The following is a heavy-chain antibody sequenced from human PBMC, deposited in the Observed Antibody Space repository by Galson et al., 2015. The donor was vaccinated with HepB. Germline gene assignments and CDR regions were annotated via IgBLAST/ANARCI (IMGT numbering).Heavy chain of an antibody. D-gene: IGHD6-19*01. CDR2: INSDGSST. J-gene: IGHJ4*02. CDR1: GFTFSSYW. Sequence: SLRLSCAASGFTFSSYWMYWVRQAPGKGLVWVSRINSDGSSTTYADSVKGRFTISRDNAKNTLYLQMNSLRAEDTAVYYCSRRGEAGFDYWGQGTLVTVSS. V-gene: IGHV3-74*01. CDR3: SRRGEAGFDY.